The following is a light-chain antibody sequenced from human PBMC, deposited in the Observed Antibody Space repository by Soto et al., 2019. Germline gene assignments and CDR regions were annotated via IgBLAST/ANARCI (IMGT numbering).Light chain of an antibody. CDR1: QRISSTY. Sequence: EIVLTKYPGSLSLSPGERATLSCTASQRISSTYLACYHQKPGQAPMLIVYGASIRATGIPDRFNGSGSGTDFTLTISILADEDFAVYCWQQYGRSHTFGGGTKVDI. V-gene: IGKV3-20*01. CDR3: QQYGRSHT. CDR2: GAS. J-gene: IGKJ4*01.